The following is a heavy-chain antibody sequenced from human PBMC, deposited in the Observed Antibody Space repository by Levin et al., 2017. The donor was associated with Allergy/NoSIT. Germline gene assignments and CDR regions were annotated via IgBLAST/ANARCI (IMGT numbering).Heavy chain of an antibody. CDR2: ISSSSSTI. CDR3: ARGDNYYDSSGLDY. Sequence: GESLKISCAASGFTFSSYSMNWVRQAPGKGLEWVSYISSSSSTIYYADSVKGRFTISRDNAKNSLYLQMNSLRAEDTAVYYCARGDNYYDSSGLDYWGQGTLVTVSS. CDR1: GFTFSSYS. V-gene: IGHV3-48*01. D-gene: IGHD3-22*01. J-gene: IGHJ4*02.